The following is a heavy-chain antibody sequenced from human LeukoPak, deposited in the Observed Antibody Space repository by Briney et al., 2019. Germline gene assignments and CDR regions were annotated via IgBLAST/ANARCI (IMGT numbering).Heavy chain of an antibody. CDR3: ARGGPPYDFWSGPRFDY. V-gene: IGHV3-48*01. CDR1: GFLLSSYS. J-gene: IGHJ4*02. CDR2: IDTSSPTI. Sequence: GGSLRLSCVASGFLLSSYSMNWVRQAPGKGLEWVSYIDTSSPTIYYADSVKGRFTISRDNANNSLYLQMNSLRAEDTAVYYCARGGPPYDFWSGPRFDYWGQGTLVTVSS. D-gene: IGHD3-3*01.